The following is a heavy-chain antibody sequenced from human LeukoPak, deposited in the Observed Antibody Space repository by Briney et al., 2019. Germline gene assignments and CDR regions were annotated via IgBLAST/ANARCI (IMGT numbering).Heavy chain of an antibody. CDR3: ARTDYYDSSGCTYYFDY. V-gene: IGHV1-69*04. D-gene: IGHD3-22*01. CDR1: GGTFSSYA. J-gene: IGHJ4*02. Sequence: GASVKVSCKASGGTFSSYAISWVRQAPGQGLEWMGRIIPILGIANYAQKFQGRVTITADKSTSTAYMELSSLRSEDTAVYYCARTDYYDSSGCTYYFDYWGQGTLVTVSS. CDR2: IIPILGIA.